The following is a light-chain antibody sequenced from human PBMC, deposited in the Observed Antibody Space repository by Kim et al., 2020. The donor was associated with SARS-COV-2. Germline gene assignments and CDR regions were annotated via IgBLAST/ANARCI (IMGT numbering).Light chain of an antibody. Sequence: SSELTQDPAVSVALGQTVRITCQGDSLRSYYATWYQQKPGQAPILVIYGKNNRPSGIPDRFSGSSSGTTASLTITGTQAGDEADYYCTSRDSNDNVVFGG. V-gene: IGLV3-19*01. CDR1: SLRSYY. CDR3: TSRDSNDNVV. CDR2: GKN. J-gene: IGLJ2*01.